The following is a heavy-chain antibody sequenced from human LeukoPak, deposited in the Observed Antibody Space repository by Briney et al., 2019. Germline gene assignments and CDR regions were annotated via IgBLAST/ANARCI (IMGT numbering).Heavy chain of an antibody. V-gene: IGHV4-4*02. CDR1: GGSISSSNW. Sequence: SGTLSLTCAVSGGSISSSNWWSWVRQPPGKGLEWIGEIHHSGSTNYNPSLKSPVTISVDKSNNQFSLKLSSVTAADTAVYYCARDVAYGDSSYYFDYWGQGTLVTVSS. CDR3: ARDVAYGDSSYYFDY. J-gene: IGHJ4*02. CDR2: IHHSGST. D-gene: IGHD4-17*01.